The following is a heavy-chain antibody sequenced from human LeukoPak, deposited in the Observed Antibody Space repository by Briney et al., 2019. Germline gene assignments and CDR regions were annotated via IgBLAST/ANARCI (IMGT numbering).Heavy chain of an antibody. CDR1: GFTFSNYG. V-gene: IGHV3-30*18. CDR2: ISYDGNNK. Sequence: GGSLRLSCAASGFTFSNYGIHWVRQAPGKGLEWVAVISYDGNNKYYADSVKGRFTISRDNSKNALFLQMNSLRAEDTAVYYCAKGVDYCSGGSCPADYWGPGTLVTVSS. J-gene: IGHJ4*02. D-gene: IGHD2-15*01. CDR3: AKGVDYCSGGSCPADY.